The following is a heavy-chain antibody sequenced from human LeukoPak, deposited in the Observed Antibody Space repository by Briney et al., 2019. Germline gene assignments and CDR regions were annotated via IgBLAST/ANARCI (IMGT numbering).Heavy chain of an antibody. CDR1: GYSISSGYY. CDR2: IYHSGST. V-gene: IGHV4-38-2*02. J-gene: IGHJ3*02. Sequence: SETLSLTCTVSGYSISSGYYWGWIRRPPGKGLEGIGSIYHSGSTYYNPSLKSRVTISVDTSKNQFSLKLSSVTAADTAVYYCARGVVPAANDAFDIWGQGTMVTVSS. CDR3: ARGVVPAANDAFDI. D-gene: IGHD2-2*01.